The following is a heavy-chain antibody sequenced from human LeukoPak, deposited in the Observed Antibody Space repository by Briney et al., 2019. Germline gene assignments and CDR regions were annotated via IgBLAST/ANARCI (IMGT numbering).Heavy chain of an antibody. J-gene: IGHJ5*02. V-gene: IGHV4-34*01. CDR1: GGSISSYY. Sequence: SETLSLTCTVSGGSISSYYWSWIRQPPGKGLEWIGEINHSGSTNYNPSLKSRVTISVDTSKNQFSLKLSSVTAADTAVYYCARGVHYCSSTSCYRYNWFDPWGQGTLVTVSS. CDR3: ARGVHYCSSTSCYRYNWFDP. CDR2: INHSGST. D-gene: IGHD2-2*02.